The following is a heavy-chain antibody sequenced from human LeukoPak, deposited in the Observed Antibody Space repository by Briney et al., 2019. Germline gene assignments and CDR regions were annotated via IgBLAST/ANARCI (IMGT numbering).Heavy chain of an antibody. CDR3: AREIAAAEDAGGPGINWFDP. Sequence: GGSLRLSCAASGFTFSSYWMHWVRHAPGKGLVWVSRINSDGSSTSYADSVKGRFTISRDNAKNTLYLQMNSLRAEDTAVYYCAREIAAAEDAGGPGINWFDPWGQGTLVTVSS. J-gene: IGHJ5*02. V-gene: IGHV3-74*01. CDR2: INSDGSST. CDR1: GFTFSSYW. D-gene: IGHD6-13*01.